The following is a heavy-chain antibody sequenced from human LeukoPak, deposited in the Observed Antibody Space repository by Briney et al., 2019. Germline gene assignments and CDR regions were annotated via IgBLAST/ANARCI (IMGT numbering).Heavy chain of an antibody. CDR1: GYNFNIYY. D-gene: IGHD3-3*01. Sequence: GASVKVSCKASGYNFNIYYVHWVRQAPGQGLEWMGWIIPDSGDTHYAQKFRGRVTVTSDTSIRTAYMDLSRLRSDDTAVYYCARGHSDFGVLNPVDYWGQGTLVTVS. CDR2: IIPDSGDT. J-gene: IGHJ4*02. V-gene: IGHV1-2*02. CDR3: ARGHSDFGVLNPVDY.